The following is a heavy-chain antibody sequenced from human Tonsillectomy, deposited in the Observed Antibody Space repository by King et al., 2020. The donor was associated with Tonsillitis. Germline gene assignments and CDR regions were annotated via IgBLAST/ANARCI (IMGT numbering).Heavy chain of an antibody. D-gene: IGHD5-24*01. J-gene: IGHJ6*02. CDR3: ARAVEPYYYYGMDV. CDR1: GFTFSSYA. CDR2: ISYDGSNK. V-gene: IGHV3-30-3*01. Sequence: VQLVESGGGVVQPGRSLRLSCAASGFTFSSYAMHWVRQAPGKGLEWVAVISYDGSNKYFADSVKGRFTISRDYSKNTLYLQMNSLRAEDTAVYYCARAVEPYYYYGMDVWGQGTTVTVSS.